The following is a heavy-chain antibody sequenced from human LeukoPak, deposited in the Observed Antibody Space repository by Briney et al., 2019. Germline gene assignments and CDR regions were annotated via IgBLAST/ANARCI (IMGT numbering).Heavy chain of an antibody. CDR3: ASQQSLDRENCFVP. CDR2: INPNSGGT. D-gene: IGHD6-19*01. Sequence: GASVKVSCKASGYSFTGYYMHWVRQAPGQGLEWMGWINPNSGGTNYAQKFQGRVTMTRDTSISTAYMELSRLRSDDTAVYYCASQQSLDRENCFVPWGQGTLVTVSS. V-gene: IGHV1-2*02. J-gene: IGHJ5*02. CDR1: GYSFTGYY.